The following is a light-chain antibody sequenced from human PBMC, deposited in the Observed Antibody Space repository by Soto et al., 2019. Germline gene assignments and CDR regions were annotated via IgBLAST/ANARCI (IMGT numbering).Light chain of an antibody. V-gene: IGKV3-11*01. CDR1: QSVSNNY. CDR3: QQRSNWPPT. Sequence: EIVLTQSPGTLSLAAGERATLSWRASQSVSNNYLAWYQQKPGQAPRLLIYDASNRATGIPARFSGSGSGTDFTLTISSLEPEDFAVYYCQQRSNWPPTFGQGTRLEIK. J-gene: IGKJ5*01. CDR2: DAS.